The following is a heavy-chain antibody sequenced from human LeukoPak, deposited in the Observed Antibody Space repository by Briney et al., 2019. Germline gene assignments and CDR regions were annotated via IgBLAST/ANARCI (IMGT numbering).Heavy chain of an antibody. D-gene: IGHD6-13*01. Sequence: GGSLRLSCAASGFTFSSYAMSWVRQAPGKGLEWVSAISGSGGSTYYADSVKGRFTISRDNSKDTLYLQMNRLRAEDTAIYYCAKHRGGIVAAGCDYWGQGTLVTVSS. V-gene: IGHV3-23*01. CDR3: AKHRGGIVAAGCDY. J-gene: IGHJ4*02. CDR1: GFTFSSYA. CDR2: ISGSGGST.